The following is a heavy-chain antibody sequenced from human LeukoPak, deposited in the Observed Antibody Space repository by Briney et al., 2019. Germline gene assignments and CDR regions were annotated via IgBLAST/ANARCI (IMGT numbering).Heavy chain of an antibody. D-gene: IGHD5-24*01. Sequence: GGSLRLSCAASGFTVSSNYMSWVRQAPGKGLECVSVIYSGGSTYYADSVKGRFTISRDNSKNTLYLQMNSLRAEDTAVYYCAKDYKSGDGYWDFDYWGQGILVTVSS. J-gene: IGHJ4*02. CDR1: GFTVSSNY. CDR2: IYSGGST. V-gene: IGHV3-53*01. CDR3: AKDYKSGDGYWDFDY.